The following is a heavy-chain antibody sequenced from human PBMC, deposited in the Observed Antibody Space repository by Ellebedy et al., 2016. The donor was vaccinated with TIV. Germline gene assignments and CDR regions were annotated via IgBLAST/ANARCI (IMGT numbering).Heavy chain of an antibody. Sequence: SETLSLTXTVSGASLSGHSWTWARQSPGKGLEWIGCIYPSGDTKYNLSLESRVTISVDTSKNQFTLTLTSVTAADAAVYFCARVGIQSGGLVNWFFDLWGRGALVSVS. V-gene: IGHV4-59*11. CDR3: ARVGIQSGGLVNWFFDL. J-gene: IGHJ2*01. CDR2: IYPSGDT. CDR1: GASLSGHS. D-gene: IGHD4-23*01.